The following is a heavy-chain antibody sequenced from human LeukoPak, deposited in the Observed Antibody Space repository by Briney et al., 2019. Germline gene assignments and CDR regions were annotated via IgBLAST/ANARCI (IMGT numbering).Heavy chain of an antibody. V-gene: IGHV3-49*03. J-gene: IGHJ6*03. CDR3: ARDQLGGDPDNYYYYYMDV. CDR2: IRSKTYGGAI. Sequence: PGGSLRLSCTTSGFFFGAYAMSWFRQAPGKGLEWVGFIRSKTYGGAIEYAVSVKGRFTISRDDSKGIAYLQMNSLKTEDTAVYYCARDQLGGDPDNYYYYYMDVWGKGTTVTVSS. D-gene: IGHD4-17*01. CDR1: GFFFGAYA.